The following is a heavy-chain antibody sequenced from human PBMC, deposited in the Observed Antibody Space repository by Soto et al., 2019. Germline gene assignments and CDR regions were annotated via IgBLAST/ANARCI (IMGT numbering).Heavy chain of an antibody. J-gene: IGHJ4*02. Sequence: QVQLQESGPGLVKPSETLSLTCTVSGGSISSYYWSWIRQPPGKGLEWIGYIYYSGSTNYNPSLKSRVTISVDTSKNQFSLKLSSVTAADTAVYYCASKAGYSSSSLGAFDYWGQGTLVTVSS. CDR3: ASKAGYSSSSLGAFDY. V-gene: IGHV4-59*01. D-gene: IGHD6-6*01. CDR2: IYYSGST. CDR1: GGSISSYY.